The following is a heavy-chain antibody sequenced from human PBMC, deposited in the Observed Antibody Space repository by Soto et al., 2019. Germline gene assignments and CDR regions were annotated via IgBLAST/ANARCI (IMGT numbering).Heavy chain of an antibody. Sequence: EVQLVESGGGLVQPGGSLRLSCAASGFTVSSNYMSWVRQAPGKGLEWVSVIYSGGSTYYGDSVKGRFTISRHNSNDALYLQMISLRAEDTAVYYSARDVPRCGLDVWGQGTTVTVSS. J-gene: IGHJ6*02. V-gene: IGHV3-53*04. CDR2: IYSGGST. D-gene: IGHD2-8*01. CDR1: GFTVSSNY. CDR3: ARDVPRCGLDV.